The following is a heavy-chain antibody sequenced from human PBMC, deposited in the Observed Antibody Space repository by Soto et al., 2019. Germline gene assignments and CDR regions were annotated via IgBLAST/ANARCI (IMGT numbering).Heavy chain of an antibody. V-gene: IGHV3-64*01. CDR2: ISSNGGST. CDR1: GFTFSSYA. CDR3: ARAQLYYDILTGPLDP. J-gene: IGHJ5*02. Sequence: GGSLRLSCAASGFTFSSYAMHWVRQAPGEGLEYVSAISSNGGSTYYANSVKGRFTISRDNSKNTLYLQMGSLRAEDMAVYYCARAQLYYDILTGPLDPWGQGTLVTAPQ. D-gene: IGHD3-9*01.